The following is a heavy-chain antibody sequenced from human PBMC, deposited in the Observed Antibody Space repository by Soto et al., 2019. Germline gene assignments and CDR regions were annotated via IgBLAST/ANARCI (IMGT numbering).Heavy chain of an antibody. J-gene: IGHJ6*02. V-gene: IGHV5-51*01. D-gene: IGHD3-3*01. Sequence: GESLKISCKGSGYSFTSYWIGWVRQMPGKGLEWMGIIYPGDSDTRYSPSFQGQVTISADKSISTAYLQWSSLRGEDTAVYYCAKVESYDFWGGYDYYDYSHYGMDVWGQGTTVTVSS. CDR3: AKVESYDFWGGYDYYDYSHYGMDV. CDR2: IYPGDSDT. CDR1: GYSFTSYW.